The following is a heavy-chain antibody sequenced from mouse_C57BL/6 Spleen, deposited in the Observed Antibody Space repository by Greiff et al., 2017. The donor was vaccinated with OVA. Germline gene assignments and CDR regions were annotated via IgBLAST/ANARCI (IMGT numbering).Heavy chain of an antibody. CDR3: ASDYPFAY. CDR2: ISYDGSN. J-gene: IGHJ3*01. Sequence: DVKLQESGPGLVKPSQSLSLTCSVTGYSITSGYYWNWIRQFPGNKLEWMGYISYDGSNNYNPSLKNRISITRDTSKNQFFLKLNSVTTEDTATXYCASDYPFAYWGQGTLVTVSA. CDR1: GYSITSGYY. V-gene: IGHV3-6*01.